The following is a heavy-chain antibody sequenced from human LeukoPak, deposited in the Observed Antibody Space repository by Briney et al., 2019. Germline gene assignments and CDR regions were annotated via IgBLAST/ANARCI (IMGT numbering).Heavy chain of an antibody. J-gene: IGHJ3*02. D-gene: IGHD3-10*01. Sequence: ASVKVSCKASGYTFTSYGISWVRQAPGQGLEWMGWISAYNGNTNYAQKLQGRVTMTTDTSTSTAYMELRSLRSDDTAVYYCARRSGVRGALWEAFDIRGQGTMVTVSS. CDR2: ISAYNGNT. CDR1: GYTFTSYG. CDR3: ARRSGVRGALWEAFDI. V-gene: IGHV1-18*01.